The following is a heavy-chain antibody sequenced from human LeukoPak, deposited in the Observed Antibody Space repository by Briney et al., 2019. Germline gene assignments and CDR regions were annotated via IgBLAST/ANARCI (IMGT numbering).Heavy chain of an antibody. Sequence: ASVKVSCKASGYTFTSYGISWVRQAPGQGLEWMGWISAYSGNTNYAQKFQGRVTITRDTSISTAYMELSSLRSEDTAVYYCARVDGSPDYWGQGTLVTVSS. CDR2: ISAYSGNT. V-gene: IGHV1-18*01. J-gene: IGHJ4*02. CDR3: ARVDGSPDY. D-gene: IGHD2-15*01. CDR1: GYTFTSYG.